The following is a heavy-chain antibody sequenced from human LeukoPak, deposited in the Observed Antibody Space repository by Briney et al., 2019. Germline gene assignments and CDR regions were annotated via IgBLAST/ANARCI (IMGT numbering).Heavy chain of an antibody. D-gene: IGHD6-13*01. CDR2: ISGSGGST. CDR1: GFTFSSYG. J-gene: IGHJ2*01. CDR3: AKRGIAAANWYFDL. Sequence: PGGSLRLSCAASGFTFSSYGMSWVRRAPGKGLEWVSVISGSGGSTYYADSVKGRFSISRDNSKNTLYLQMNSLRVEDTAVYYCAKRGIAAANWYFDLWGRGTLVTVSS. V-gene: IGHV3-23*01.